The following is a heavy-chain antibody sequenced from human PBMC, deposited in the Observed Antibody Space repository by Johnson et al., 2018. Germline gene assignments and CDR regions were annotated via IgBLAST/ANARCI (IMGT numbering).Heavy chain of an antibody. CDR2: VSDYRDAA. Sequence: VQLVESGGGLVQPGGSMRLSCAASGFRFSNYAMSWVRQAPGKGLEWVSTVSDYRDAAYYADSVKGRFTISRDNSKNTLYLQMNSLRDEDTAVYYCAKVATPQKAVLAEYFQHWGQGTLVTVSS. J-gene: IGHJ1*01. CDR3: AKVATPQKAVLAEYFQH. V-gene: IGHV3-23*04. D-gene: IGHD2-15*01. CDR1: GFRFSNYA.